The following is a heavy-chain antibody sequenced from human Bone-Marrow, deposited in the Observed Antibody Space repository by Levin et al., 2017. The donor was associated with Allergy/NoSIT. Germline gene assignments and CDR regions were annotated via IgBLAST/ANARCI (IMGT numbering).Heavy chain of an antibody. CDR2: VSGYNDKT. Sequence: ASVKVSCKASGYTFSNYEVTWVRQAPGQGLEWMGYVSGYNDKTDYAPTLQGRVTMTKDTSTNTAYMELRGLTSDDTAVYYCARGAHNWFDPWGQGTLVIVSS. D-gene: IGHD3-16*01. V-gene: IGHV1-18*04. CDR3: ARGAHNWFDP. J-gene: IGHJ5*02. CDR1: GYTFSNYE.